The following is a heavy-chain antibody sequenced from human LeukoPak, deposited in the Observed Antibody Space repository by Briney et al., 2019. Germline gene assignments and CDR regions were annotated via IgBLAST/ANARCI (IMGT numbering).Heavy chain of an antibody. CDR1: GYTFTTYY. CDR2: INPSGGST. J-gene: IGHJ4*02. Sequence: VASVKASCKASGYTFTTYYMHWVRQAPGQGLEWMGLINPSGGSTSYAQKFQGRVTMTRDTSTSTLYMELSSLRFEDTAVYYCARSKTPDYWGQGTLVTVSS. V-gene: IGHV1-46*01. D-gene: IGHD2-15*01. CDR3: ARSKTPDY.